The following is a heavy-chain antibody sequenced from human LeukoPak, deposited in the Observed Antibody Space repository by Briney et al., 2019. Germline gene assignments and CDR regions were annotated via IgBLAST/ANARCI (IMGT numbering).Heavy chain of an antibody. CDR3: ASYSSGWY. D-gene: IGHD6-19*01. J-gene: IGHJ4*02. CDR1: GGSFSGYY. Sequence: SETLSLTCAVYGGSFSGYYWSWIRQPPGKGLEWIGEINHSGSTNYNPSLKSRVTISVDTSKNQFSLKLSSVTAADTAVYCCASYSSGWYWGQGTLVTVSS. V-gene: IGHV4-34*01. CDR2: INHSGST.